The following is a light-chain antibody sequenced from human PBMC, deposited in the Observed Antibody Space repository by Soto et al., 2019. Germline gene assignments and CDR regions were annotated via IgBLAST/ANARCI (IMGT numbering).Light chain of an antibody. Sequence: DLQMTQSPSSLSASVGDRVTITCRASQSVSSYLNWYQQKPGSAPNLLIYAASSLQSGVPSRVSGGGSGTDFTLTISSLQPEDFATYYCQQSYSTPWTFGQGTKVEIK. CDR1: QSVSSY. V-gene: IGKV1-39*01. J-gene: IGKJ1*01. CDR2: AAS. CDR3: QQSYSTPWT.